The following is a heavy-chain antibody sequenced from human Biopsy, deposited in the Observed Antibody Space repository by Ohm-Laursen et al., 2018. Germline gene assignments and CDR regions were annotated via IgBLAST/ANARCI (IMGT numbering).Heavy chain of an antibody. D-gene: IGHD3-9*01. Sequence: SSVKVSCKAPGGAFSNYGVNWVRQAPGQGLEWLGGNIPILGTGNYAQKFQDRVTVAADTSTSTATMELRSLRSDDTAVYYCATKLTGYFHHWGQGTLVIVSS. J-gene: IGHJ1*01. CDR2: NIPILGTG. CDR1: GGAFSNYG. CDR3: ATKLTGYFHH. V-gene: IGHV1-69*06.